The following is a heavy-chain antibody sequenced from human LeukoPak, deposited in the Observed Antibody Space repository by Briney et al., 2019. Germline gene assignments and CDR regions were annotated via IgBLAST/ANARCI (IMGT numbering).Heavy chain of an antibody. CDR2: IYSGGST. V-gene: IGHV3-66*01. CDR1: GFTVSSNY. D-gene: IGHD1-1*01. Sequence: PGGSLRLSCAASGFTVSSNYMSWVRQAPGKGLEWVSVIYSGGSTYYADSVKGRFTISRDNSKNTLYLQMNSLRAEDTAVYYCANLNLIPGEDYFDYWGQGTLVSVSS. J-gene: IGHJ4*02. CDR3: ANLNLIPGEDYFDY.